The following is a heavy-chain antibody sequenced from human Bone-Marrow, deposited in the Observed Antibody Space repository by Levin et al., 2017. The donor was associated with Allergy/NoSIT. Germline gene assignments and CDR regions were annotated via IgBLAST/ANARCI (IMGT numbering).Heavy chain of an antibody. CDR1: GFTFNIYS. Sequence: PGGSLRLSCAASGFTFNIYSMNWVRQAPGKGLEWVSYITSDTNTIYYADSVKGRFTISRDNAKNSLYLQMNSLRDEDTAVYYCARSVRGYFDYWGQGTLVTVSS. J-gene: IGHJ4*02. CDR3: ARSVRGYFDY. V-gene: IGHV3-48*02. CDR2: ITSDTNTI. D-gene: IGHD5/OR15-5a*01.